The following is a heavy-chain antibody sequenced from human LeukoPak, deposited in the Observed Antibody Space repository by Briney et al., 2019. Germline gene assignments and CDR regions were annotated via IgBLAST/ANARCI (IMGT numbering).Heavy chain of an antibody. CDR3: AKAARGSGTYYTSFDY. D-gene: IGHD3-10*01. CDR1: GFTFSNYA. J-gene: IGHJ4*02. CDR2: ITGSGATT. V-gene: IGHV3-23*01. Sequence: GGSLRLSCAASGFTFSNYAMTWVRQAPGKGLEWVSGITGSGATTSYADSVKGRFTISRDNSKNTLFLQMNSLRVEDTAVFYCAKAARGSGTYYTSFDYWGQGTLVTVSS.